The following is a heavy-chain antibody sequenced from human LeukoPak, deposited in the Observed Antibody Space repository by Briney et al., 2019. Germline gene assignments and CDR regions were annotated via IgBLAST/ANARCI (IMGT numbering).Heavy chain of an antibody. CDR1: GFTFSSYG. D-gene: IGHD3-22*01. CDR3: ARSAPYYFDSSGYRFDY. J-gene: IGHJ4*02. V-gene: IGHV3-30*03. Sequence: GGSLRLSCAASGFTFSSYGMHWVRQAPGKGPEWVAVLSYDGSNNYYADSVKGRFTISRDNSKNTLYLQMNSLRAEDTAVYYCARSAPYYFDSSGYRFDYWGQGILVTVSS. CDR2: LSYDGSNN.